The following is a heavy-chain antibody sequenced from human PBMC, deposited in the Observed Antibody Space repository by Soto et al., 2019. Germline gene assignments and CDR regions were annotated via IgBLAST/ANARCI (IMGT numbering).Heavy chain of an antibody. J-gene: IGHJ4*02. V-gene: IGHV3-15*07. Sequence: GSLRLICGASGLTFAYVSVNWVRQAPGKGLEWVGRIKSKIDGGTPDFAAPVRGRFAISRDDSKSMVYLQMNSLRAEDTAVYYCLGLAYWGQGTLVTVSS. CDR1: GLTFAYVS. CDR2: IKSKIDGGTP. CDR3: LGLAY. D-gene: IGHD2-8*02.